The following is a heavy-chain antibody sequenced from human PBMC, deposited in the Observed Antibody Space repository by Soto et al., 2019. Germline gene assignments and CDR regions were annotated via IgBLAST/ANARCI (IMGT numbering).Heavy chain of an antibody. CDR1: GGSISSSGYY. D-gene: IGHD3-10*01. CDR2: IYYSGCT. CDR3: ARQPYYGSGGYYSWFDP. V-gene: IGHV4-39*01. J-gene: IGHJ5*02. Sequence: PSETLSLTCTVSGGSISSSGYYWGWIRPHPGMGLEWIGSIYYSGCTYYNPSLNSRVTISVDTSKIHFSLKLSTVTAADTAVYYCARQPYYGSGGYYSWFDPWGQGTLVTVSS.